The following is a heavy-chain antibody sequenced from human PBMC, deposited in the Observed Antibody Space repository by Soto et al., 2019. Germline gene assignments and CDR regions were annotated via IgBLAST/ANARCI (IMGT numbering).Heavy chain of an antibody. D-gene: IGHD6-13*01. Sequence: GGSLRLSCAASGFTFSDYYMSWIRQAPGKGLEWVSYISSSGSTIYYADSVKGRFTISRDNAKNSLYLQMNSLRAEDTAVYYCARDVAAAVYYFDYWGQGTLVTVSS. CDR3: ARDVAAAVYYFDY. CDR1: GFTFSDYY. J-gene: IGHJ4*02. CDR2: ISSSGSTI. V-gene: IGHV3-11*01.